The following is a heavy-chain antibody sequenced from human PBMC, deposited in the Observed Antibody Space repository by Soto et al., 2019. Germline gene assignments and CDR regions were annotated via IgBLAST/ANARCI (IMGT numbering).Heavy chain of an antibody. V-gene: IGHV3-30-3*01. CDR2: ISYDGSNK. CDR3: ARGPSSLTRFDY. CDR1: GFAFSSYA. D-gene: IGHD2-2*01. Sequence: WGSLRLSCAASGFAFSSYAMHWVRQAPGKGLEWVAVISYDGSNKYYADSVKGRFTISRDNSKNTLYLQMNSLRAEDTAVYYCARGPSSLTRFDYWGKGNMVTVSS. J-gene: IGHJ4*02.